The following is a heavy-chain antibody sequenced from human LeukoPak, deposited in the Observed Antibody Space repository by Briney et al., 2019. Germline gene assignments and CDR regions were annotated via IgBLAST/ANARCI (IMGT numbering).Heavy chain of an antibody. CDR3: ASIRGTFGY. CDR1: GFTFSDHF. J-gene: IGHJ4*02. CDR2: TRNKANSYIT. Sequence: GGSLRLSCAASGFTFSDHFLDWVRQAPGKGREWVGRTRNKANSYITEYAASVKGRFTISRGDSKNSLYLQMSSLKTDDTAMYYCASIRGTFGYWGQGTLVTVSS. V-gene: IGHV3-72*01. D-gene: IGHD1-26*01.